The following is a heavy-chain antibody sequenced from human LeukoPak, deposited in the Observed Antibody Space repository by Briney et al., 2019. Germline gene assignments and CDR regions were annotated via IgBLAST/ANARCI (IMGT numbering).Heavy chain of an antibody. D-gene: IGHD3-22*01. J-gene: IGHJ4*02. CDR2: ISSSSSYI. V-gene: IGHV3-21*04. CDR1: GFTFSSYS. Sequence: GGSLRLSCAASGFTFSSYSMNWVRQAPGKGLEWVSSISSSSSYIYYADSVKGRFTISRDNSKNTLYLQMNSLRAEDTAVCYCAKSWEYYYDSSGYLDYWGQGTLVTVSS. CDR3: AKSWEYYYDSSGYLDY.